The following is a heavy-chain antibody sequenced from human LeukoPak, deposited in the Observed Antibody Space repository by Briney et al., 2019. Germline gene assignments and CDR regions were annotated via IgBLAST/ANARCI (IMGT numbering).Heavy chain of an antibody. V-gene: IGHV3-13*05. CDR3: GRGTWDYYGSGSYYTNYGMDV. J-gene: IGHJ6*04. CDR1: GFTFSSYD. CDR2: IGTAGDQ. D-gene: IGHD3-10*01. Sequence: GGSLRLSCAASGFTFSSYDMHWVRQATGKGLECLSAIGTAGDQYYPGAVKGRFTICRENAKNSMYLQMNSLRAGVTAVYYCGRGTWDYYGSGSYYTNYGMDVWGKGDTVTVSS.